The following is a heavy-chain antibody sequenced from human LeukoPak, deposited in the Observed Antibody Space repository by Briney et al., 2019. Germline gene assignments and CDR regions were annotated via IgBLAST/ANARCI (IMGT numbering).Heavy chain of an antibody. CDR3: ARGGAARLHFQN. V-gene: IGHV4-59*01. D-gene: IGHD6-6*01. J-gene: IGHJ1*01. CDR2: IYHSGST. Sequence: PSETLSLICTVSGVSISTYYWNWIRQPPGKGLEWIGYIYHSGSTNYNPSLQSRVTISVDTSKDQFSLNLNSVTAADTAVYYCARGGAARLHFQNRGQGTLVTVSS. CDR1: GVSISTYY.